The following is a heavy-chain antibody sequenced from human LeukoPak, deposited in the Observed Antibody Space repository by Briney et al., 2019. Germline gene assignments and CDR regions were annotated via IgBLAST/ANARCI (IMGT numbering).Heavy chain of an antibody. V-gene: IGHV4-38-2*01. D-gene: IGHD1-1*01. CDR2: LSDSGST. J-gene: IGHJ4*02. CDR3: AISVPAFDY. CDR1: GYSIRSGHY. Sequence: SETLSLTCAASGYSIRSGHYWGWIRQTPGKGLEWIGSLSDSGSTYYNPSLKSRVTISVDTSKNHFSLRLSSVTAADTAVYYCAISVPAFDYWGQGTLVTVSS.